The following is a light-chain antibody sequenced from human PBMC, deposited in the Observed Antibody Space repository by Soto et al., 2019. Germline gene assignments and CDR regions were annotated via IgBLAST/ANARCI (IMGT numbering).Light chain of an antibody. CDR1: SSDVGSYNL. CDR3: CSYAGSSTLV. Sequence: QSALTQPASVSGSPGQSITISCTGTSSDVGSYNLVSWYQQHPGKAPKVMIYEVSKRPSGVSNRFSGSKSGNTASLTSSGLQAEDEADYHCCSYAGSSTLVFGGGTKLTVL. CDR2: EVS. J-gene: IGLJ2*01. V-gene: IGLV2-23*02.